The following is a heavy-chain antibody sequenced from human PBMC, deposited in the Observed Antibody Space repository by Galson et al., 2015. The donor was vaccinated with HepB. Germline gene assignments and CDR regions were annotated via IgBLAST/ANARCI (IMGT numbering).Heavy chain of an antibody. CDR3: AREAVTSLYYYYGMGV. J-gene: IGHJ6*02. CDR2: ISSSGSTI. D-gene: IGHD4-17*01. Sequence: SLRLSCAASGFTFSDYYMSWIRQAPGKGLEWVSYISSSGSTIYYADSVKGRFTISRDNAKNSLYLQMNSLRAEDTAVYYCAREAVTSLYYYYGMGVWGQGTTVTVSS. V-gene: IGHV3-11*01. CDR1: GFTFSDYY.